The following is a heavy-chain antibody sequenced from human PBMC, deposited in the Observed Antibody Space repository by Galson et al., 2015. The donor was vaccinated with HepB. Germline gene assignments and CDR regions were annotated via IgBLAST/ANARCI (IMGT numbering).Heavy chain of an antibody. D-gene: IGHD2-21*02. J-gene: IGHJ3*02. Sequence: SVKVSCKASGYTFTSYYMHWVRQAPGQGLEWMGIINPSGGSTSYAQKFQGRVTMTRDTSTSTVYMELSSLSSEDTAVYYCARANGGGLDCGGDCYSGSAKRRRAFDIWGQGTMVTVSS. CDR2: INPSGGST. CDR1: GYTFTSYY. CDR3: ARANGGGLDCGGDCYSGSAKRRRAFDI. V-gene: IGHV1-46*01.